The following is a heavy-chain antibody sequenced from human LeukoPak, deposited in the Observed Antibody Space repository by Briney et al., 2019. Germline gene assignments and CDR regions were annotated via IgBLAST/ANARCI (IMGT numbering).Heavy chain of an antibody. CDR2: MNPNSGNT. D-gene: IGHD6-13*01. CDR1: GYTFTSYD. CDR3: ARGRKNIAAELKNWFDP. Sequence: ASVKVSCKASGYTFTSYDINWVRQATGQGLEWMGWMNPNSGNTGCAQKFQGRVTMTRNTSISTAYMELSSLRSEDTAVYYCARGRKNIAAELKNWFDPWGQGTLVTVSS. V-gene: IGHV1-8*01. J-gene: IGHJ5*02.